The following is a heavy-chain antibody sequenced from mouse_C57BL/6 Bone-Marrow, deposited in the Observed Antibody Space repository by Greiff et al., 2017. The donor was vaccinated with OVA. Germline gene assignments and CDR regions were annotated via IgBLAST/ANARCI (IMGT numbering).Heavy chain of an antibody. CDR1: GFTFSDYY. D-gene: IGHD2-5*01. CDR3: ARDTGYSNYVGWYFDV. J-gene: IGHJ1*03. Sequence: EVKLVESEGGLVQPGSSMKLSCTASGFTFSDYYMAWVRQVPEKGLEWVANINYDGSSTYYLDSLKSRFIISRDNAKNILYLQMSSLKSEDTATYYCARDTGYSNYVGWYFDVWGTGTTVTVSS. CDR2: INYDGSST. V-gene: IGHV5-16*01.